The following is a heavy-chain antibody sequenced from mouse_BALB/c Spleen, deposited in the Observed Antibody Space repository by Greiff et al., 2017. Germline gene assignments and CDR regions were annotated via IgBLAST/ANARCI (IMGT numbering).Heavy chain of an antibody. D-gene: IGHD2-14*01. CDR1: GYTFTSYW. V-gene: IGHV1-69*02. CDR3: TRSYRYDGYYYAMDY. CDR2: IYPSDSYT. J-gene: IGHJ4*01. Sequence: QVQLQQPGAELVRPGASVKLSCKASGYTFTSYWINWVKQRPGQGLEWIGNIYPSDSYTNYHQKFKDKATLTVDKSSSTAYMQLSSPTSEDSAVYYCTRSYRYDGYYYAMDYWGQGTSVTVSS.